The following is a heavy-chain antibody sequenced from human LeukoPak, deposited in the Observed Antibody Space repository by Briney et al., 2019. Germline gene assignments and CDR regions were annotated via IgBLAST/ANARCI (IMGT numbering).Heavy chain of an antibody. J-gene: IGHJ4*02. CDR2: ISGDGATT. Sequence: GGSLRLSCAASGFPFSSYVMTWVRQAPGKGLEWVSSISGDGATTYHADSVKGRFTISRDNSKNTLYLQMDSLGAEDTAVYYCAKVRWVTTVASYDYWGQGTLVTVSS. CDR1: GFPFSSYV. CDR3: AKVRWVTTVASYDY. V-gene: IGHV3-23*01. D-gene: IGHD4-23*01.